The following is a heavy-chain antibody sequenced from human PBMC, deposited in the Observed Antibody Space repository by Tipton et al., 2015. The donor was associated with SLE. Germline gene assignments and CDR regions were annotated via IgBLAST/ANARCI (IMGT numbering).Heavy chain of an antibody. CDR3: TRGSIIVDY. D-gene: IGHD2-21*01. J-gene: IGHJ4*02. CDR1: GYSISSGYY. CDR2: IYHSGST. Sequence: TLSLTCAVSGYSISSGYYWGWIRQPPGKGLEWIGSIYHSGSTNYNPSLKSRVTMSVDTSKNQFSLRLNSVTAADTAVYYCTRGSIIVDYWGQGTLVTVSS. V-gene: IGHV4-38-2*01.